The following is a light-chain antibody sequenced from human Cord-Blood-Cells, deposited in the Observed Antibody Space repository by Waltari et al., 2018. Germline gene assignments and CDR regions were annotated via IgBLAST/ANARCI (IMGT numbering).Light chain of an antibody. V-gene: IGKV4-1*01. J-gene: IGKJ4*01. CDR2: WAS. CDR3: QQYYSTPLT. CDR1: QSVLYSSNNKNY. Sequence: IVMTQSPDSLAVSLGERDSINCKSRQSVLYSSNNKNYLAWYQQKPGQPPKLLIYWASTRESGVPDRFSGSGSGTDFTLTISSLQAEDVAVYYCQQYYSTPLTFGGGTKVEIK.